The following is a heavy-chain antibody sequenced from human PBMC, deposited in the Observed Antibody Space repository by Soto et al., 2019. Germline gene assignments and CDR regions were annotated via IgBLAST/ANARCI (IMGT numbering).Heavy chain of an antibody. J-gene: IGHJ6*02. CDR1: GFTFDDYT. CDR2: ISWDGGST. V-gene: IGHV3-43*01. CDR3: AKDKFGAAAGIRYYGMDV. Sequence: GGSLRLSCAASGFTFDDYTMHWVRQAPGKGLEWVSLISWDGGSTYYADSVKGRFTISRDNSKNSLYLQMNSLRTEDTALYYCAKDKFGAAAGIRYYGMDVWGQGTTVTVSS. D-gene: IGHD6-13*01.